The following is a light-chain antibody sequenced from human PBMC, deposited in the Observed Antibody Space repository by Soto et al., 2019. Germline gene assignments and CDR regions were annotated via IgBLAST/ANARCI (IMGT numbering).Light chain of an antibody. CDR3: SSYTSSSAYV. V-gene: IGLV2-14*01. J-gene: IGLJ1*01. CDR2: DVS. Sequence: QSALTQPASVSGSPGQSITISCTGTSSDVGGYNYVSWYQQHPGTAPKLMIYDVSNRLSGVSNRFSGSKSGNTASLTISGLQAEDEADYYCSSYTSSSAYVFGTGTKVTVL. CDR1: SSDVGGYNY.